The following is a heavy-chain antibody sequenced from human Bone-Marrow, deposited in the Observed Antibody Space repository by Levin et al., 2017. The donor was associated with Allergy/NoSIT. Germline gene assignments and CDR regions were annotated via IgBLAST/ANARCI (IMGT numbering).Heavy chain of an antibody. CDR2: ISAYNGNT. CDR1: GYTFTSYG. J-gene: IGHJ3*02. CDR3: ARDSYGADAFDI. D-gene: IGHD4-17*01. Sequence: GESLKISCKASGYTFTSYGISWVRQAPGQGLEWMGWISAYNGNTNYAQKLQGRVTMTTDTSTSTAYMELRSLRSDDTAVYYCARDSYGADAFDIWGQGTMVTVSS. V-gene: IGHV1-18*01.